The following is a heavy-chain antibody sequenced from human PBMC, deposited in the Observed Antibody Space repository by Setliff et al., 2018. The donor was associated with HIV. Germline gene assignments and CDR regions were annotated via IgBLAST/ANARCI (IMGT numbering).Heavy chain of an antibody. CDR3: ARAKGYDYYMDV. CDR1: GGSISSGPYF. V-gene: IGHV4-61*09. J-gene: IGHJ6*03. CDR2: IYTNGAT. Sequence: NPSETLSLTCTVSGGSISSGPYFWSWIRQPAGKAVEWMGHIYTNGATKYNPSLKSRVTISRDTSKNQFSLKLTSVTAADTAVYYCARAKGYDYYMDVWGRGTTVTVSS. D-gene: IGHD2-15*01.